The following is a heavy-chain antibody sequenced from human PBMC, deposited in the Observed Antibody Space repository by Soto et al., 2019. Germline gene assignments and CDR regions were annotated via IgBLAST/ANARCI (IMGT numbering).Heavy chain of an antibody. CDR3: TVDYDCGGGTCNSGHSYYGLDV. V-gene: IGHV3-74*01. CDR1: GFSFSRYW. Sequence: GGSLRLSCGVSGFSFSRYWMHWVRQAPGKGLVWVSRINPDGRRTDYADSVQGRFTVSRDNAKNMLFLQINSLRAEDTAVYYCTVDYDCGGGTCNSGHSYYGLDVWGPGTTVTVSS. D-gene: IGHD2-15*01. CDR2: INPDGRRT. J-gene: IGHJ6*02.